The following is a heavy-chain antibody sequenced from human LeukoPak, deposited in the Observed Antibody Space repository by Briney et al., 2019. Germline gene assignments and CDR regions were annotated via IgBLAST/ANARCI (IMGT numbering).Heavy chain of an antibody. CDR2: ICAYNDNT. V-gene: IGHV1-18*01. CDR1: GYTFTNYG. D-gene: IGHD2-2*01. Sequence: ASVKVSCKGSGYTFTNYGINWVRQPPGEGGEWVGWICAYNDNTNYAQKLQGRVTMTTDTSTSTAYIQLMSLISDDTAVYYCARGYSSATCYHGIGWFDPWGQGTLVTVSS. J-gene: IGHJ5*02. CDR3: ARGYSSATCYHGIGWFDP.